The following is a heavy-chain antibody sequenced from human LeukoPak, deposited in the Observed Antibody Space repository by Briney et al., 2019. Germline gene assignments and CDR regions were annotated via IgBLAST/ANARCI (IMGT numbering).Heavy chain of an antibody. CDR1: GGSISSSSYY. CDR3: ASGDRGYYFDY. Sequence: PSETLSLTCTVSGGSISSSSYYWGWIRQPPGKGLEWIGSIYYSGSTYYNPSLKSRVTMSVDTSKNQFSLKLSSVTAADTAVYYCASGDRGYYFDYWGQGTLVTVSS. CDR2: IYYSGST. D-gene: IGHD3-16*01. V-gene: IGHV4-39*07. J-gene: IGHJ4*02.